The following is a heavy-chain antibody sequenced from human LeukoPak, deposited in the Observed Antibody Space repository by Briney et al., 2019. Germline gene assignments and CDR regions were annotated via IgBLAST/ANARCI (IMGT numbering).Heavy chain of an antibody. Sequence: SCNASGYSFICYGIGWVRQAPAQGLGWVGWIRAYNGCTNYAQKLPGRVTMTTDTSTSTASMELRSMRSSDTAVYYCARQNYVRGSYRPDDAFDIWGQGTMVTVSS. V-gene: IGHV1-18*01. D-gene: IGHD3-16*02. CDR1: GYSFICYG. CDR2: IRAYNGCT. CDR3: ARQNYVRGSYRPDDAFDI. J-gene: IGHJ3*02.